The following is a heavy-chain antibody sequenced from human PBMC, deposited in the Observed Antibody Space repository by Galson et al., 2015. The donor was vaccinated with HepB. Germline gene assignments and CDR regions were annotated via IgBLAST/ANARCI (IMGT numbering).Heavy chain of an antibody. D-gene: IGHD2-15*01. CDR1: GFTFSSYA. V-gene: IGHV3-30-3*01. CDR3: ARDLGYCSGGSCYSNYYYGMDV. J-gene: IGHJ6*02. Sequence: SLRLSCAASGFTFSSYAMHWVRQAPGKGLEWVAVISYDGSNKYYADSVKGRLTISRDNSKNTLYLQMNSLRAEDTAVYYCARDLGYCSGGSCYSNYYYGMDVWGQGTTVTVSS. CDR2: ISYDGSNK.